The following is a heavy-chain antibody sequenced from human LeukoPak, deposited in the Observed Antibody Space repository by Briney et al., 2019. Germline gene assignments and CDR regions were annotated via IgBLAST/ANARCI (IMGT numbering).Heavy chain of an antibody. CDR1: GFTFSSYS. CDR2: ISSSSSYI. D-gene: IGHD2-21*02. Sequence: GGSLRLSCAASGFTFSSYSMNWVRQAPGKGLERVSSISSSSSYIYYADSVKGRFTVSRDNAKNSLYLQVNSLRAEDTAVYYCARDFGTIVVVTAIVDWGQGTLVTVSS. J-gene: IGHJ4*02. V-gene: IGHV3-21*01. CDR3: ARDFGTIVVVTAIVD.